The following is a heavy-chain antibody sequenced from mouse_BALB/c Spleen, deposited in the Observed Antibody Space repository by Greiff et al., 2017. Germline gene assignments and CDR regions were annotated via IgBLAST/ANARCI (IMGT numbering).Heavy chain of an antibody. V-gene: IGHV2-3*01. Sequence: VKRMESGPGLVAPSQSLSITCTVSGFSLTSYGVSWVRQPPGKGLEWLGVIWGDGSTNYHSALISRLSISKDNSKSQVFLNLNSLQTDDTATYYCAKHSTTATGYAMDYWGQGTSVTVSA. CDR1: GFSLTSYG. J-gene: IGHJ4*01. D-gene: IGHD1-2*01. CDR2: IWGDGST. CDR3: AKHSTTATGYAMDY.